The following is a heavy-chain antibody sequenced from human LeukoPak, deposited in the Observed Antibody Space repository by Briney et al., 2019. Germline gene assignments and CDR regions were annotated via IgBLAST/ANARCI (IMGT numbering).Heavy chain of an antibody. D-gene: IGHD2-15*01. Sequence: GGSLRLSCAASGFTFSSYWMHWVRQAPGKGLVWVSRIDTDGSSTTYADSVKGRFTISRDNAKNTLYLQMNSLRAEDTAVYYCARDATYCSGGTCSYYGLDVWGQGTTVTVSS. CDR2: IDTDGSST. CDR3: ARDATYCSGGTCSYYGLDV. J-gene: IGHJ6*02. CDR1: GFTFSSYW. V-gene: IGHV3-74*01.